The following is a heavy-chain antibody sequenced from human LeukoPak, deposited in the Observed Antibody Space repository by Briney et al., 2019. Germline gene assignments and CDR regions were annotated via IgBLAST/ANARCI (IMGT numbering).Heavy chain of an antibody. V-gene: IGHV1-8*01. Sequence: ASVKVSCKASGYTFTSYDINWVRQATGQGLEWTGWMSPNSGNTGYAQEFQGRASMTSDTSITTAYMELSGLRSDDTAVYFCAITKISSSSLDYWGQGTLVTVSS. CDR2: MSPNSGNT. CDR3: AITKISSSSLDY. J-gene: IGHJ4*02. CDR1: GYTFTSYD. D-gene: IGHD6-6*01.